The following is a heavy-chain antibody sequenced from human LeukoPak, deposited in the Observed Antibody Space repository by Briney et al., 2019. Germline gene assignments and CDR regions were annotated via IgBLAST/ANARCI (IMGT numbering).Heavy chain of an antibody. J-gene: IGHJ6*03. CDR2: IYYSGST. Sequence: SETLSLTCTVSGGSVSSYYWSWIRQPPGKGLEWIGYIYYSGSTNYNPSLKSRVTISVDTSKNQFSLKLSSVTAADTAVYYCARSSSSWPYYYYMDVWGKGTTVTVSS. D-gene: IGHD6-13*01. CDR1: GGSVSSYY. V-gene: IGHV4-59*02. CDR3: ARSSSSWPYYYYMDV.